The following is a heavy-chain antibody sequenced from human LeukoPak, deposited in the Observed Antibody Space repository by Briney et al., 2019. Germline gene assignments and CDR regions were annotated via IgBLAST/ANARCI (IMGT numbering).Heavy chain of an antibody. J-gene: IGHJ4*02. Sequence: GGSLRLSCAASGFTLRSYVMNWVRQTPGKGLEWVSSISGSGDSTFYADSVKGRFSISRDNSKNTLYLQVNGLRTEDTAVYYCAKDRLLNCRGDCFIFDYWGQGTVVTVSS. D-gene: IGHD2-21*02. CDR2: ISGSGDST. V-gene: IGHV3-23*01. CDR3: AKDRLLNCRGDCFIFDY. CDR1: GFTLRSYV.